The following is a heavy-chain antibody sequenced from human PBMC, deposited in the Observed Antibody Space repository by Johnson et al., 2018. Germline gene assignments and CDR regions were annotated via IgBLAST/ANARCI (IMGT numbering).Heavy chain of an antibody. V-gene: IGHV4-59*01. Sequence: QVQLQESGPGLVKPSETLSLTCTVSGGSISSYYWSWIRQPPGKGLEWIGYIYYSGSTNYNPSLKSRVTISVDTSKNQFSLKLSSVTAADTAVYYCAWGTYYYDMSGYYYSAFDIWGQGTMVTVSS. J-gene: IGHJ3*02. CDR1: GGSISSYY. CDR3: AWGTYYYDMSGYYYSAFDI. D-gene: IGHD3-22*01. CDR2: IYYSGST.